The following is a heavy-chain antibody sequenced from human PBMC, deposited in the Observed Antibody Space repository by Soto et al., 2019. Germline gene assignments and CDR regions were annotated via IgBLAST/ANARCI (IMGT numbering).Heavy chain of an antibody. V-gene: IGHV1-24*01. J-gene: IGHJ4*02. D-gene: IGHD1-26*01. CDR2: FDPEDGET. Sequence: QMQLVQSGAEVKKPGASVKVSCKASGYTLTRLSMHWVRQAPGKGLEWMGGFDPEDGETIYSEKFQGRVTMTEDTSIDTAYMELSSLRSEDTAVYYCATDRGYSGSCFDYWGQGTLVTVSS. CDR3: ATDRGYSGSCFDY. CDR1: GYTLTRLS.